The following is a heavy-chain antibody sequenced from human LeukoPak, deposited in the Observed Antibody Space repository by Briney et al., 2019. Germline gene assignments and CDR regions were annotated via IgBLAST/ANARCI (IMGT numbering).Heavy chain of an antibody. D-gene: IGHD3-10*01. CDR1: GFTFSSYS. V-gene: IGHV3-21*01. CDR2: ISSSSSYI. Sequence: GGSLRLSCAASGFTFSSYSMNWVRQAPGKGLEWVSSISSSSSYIYYADSVKGRFTISSDTSKNTLYLQMNSLRAEDTAVYYCARDLSPVVRASPMGYWGQGTLVTVSS. J-gene: IGHJ4*02. CDR3: ARDLSPVVRASPMGY.